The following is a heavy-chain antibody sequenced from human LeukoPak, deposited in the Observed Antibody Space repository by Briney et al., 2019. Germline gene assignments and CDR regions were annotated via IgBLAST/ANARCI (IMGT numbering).Heavy chain of an antibody. Sequence: GGSLRLSCAASGFTFSSYWMHWVRHAPGKGWVWVSRINSDGSSTSYADSVKIRFTISRDNAKNTLYLQMNSLRAEDTAVYCCAREWDVWGKGTTVTVSS. CDR1: GFTFSSYW. J-gene: IGHJ6*04. CDR3: AREWDV. V-gene: IGHV3-74*01. CDR2: INSDGSST.